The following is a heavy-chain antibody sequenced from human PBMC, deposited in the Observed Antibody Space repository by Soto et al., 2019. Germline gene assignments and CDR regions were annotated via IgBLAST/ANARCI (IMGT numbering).Heavy chain of an antibody. CDR3: ARDSYDILTGQKRYFDF. CDR2: ISWDGGIT. V-gene: IGHV3-43*01. J-gene: IGHJ4*02. CDR1: GVSFEDYT. Sequence: AGGSLRLACAACGVSFEDYTMDWVRQGPGKGPEWISLISWDGGITDYSDSVKGRLISSRDNRKNSLFLEMNSLTSEDAAMYFCARDSYDILTGQKRYFDFWGQGTLVTVSS. D-gene: IGHD3-9*01.